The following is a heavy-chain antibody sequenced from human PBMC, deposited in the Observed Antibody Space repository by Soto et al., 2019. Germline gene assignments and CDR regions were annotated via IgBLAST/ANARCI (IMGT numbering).Heavy chain of an antibody. V-gene: IGHV3-23*01. Sequence: GGSLRLSCAASGFTFSSYAMSWVRQAPGKELKWVSAISGSGGSTYYADSVKGRFTISRDNSKNTLYLQMNSLRAEDTAVYYCATNGYYDSSGYYYAALYYGMDVWGQGTTVTVSS. CDR1: GFTFSSYA. J-gene: IGHJ6*02. CDR2: ISGSGGST. CDR3: ATNGYYDSSGYYYAALYYGMDV. D-gene: IGHD3-22*01.